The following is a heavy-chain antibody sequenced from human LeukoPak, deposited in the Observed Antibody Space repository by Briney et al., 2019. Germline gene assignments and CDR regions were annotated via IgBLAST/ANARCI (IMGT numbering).Heavy chain of an antibody. Sequence: PSETLSLTCTVSGGSISSYYWSWLRQPPGKGLEWIGYIYYSGSTNYNPSLKSRVTISVDASKNQFSLKLSSVTAADTAVYYCARGRAMIPNWFDPWGQGTLVTVSS. CDR2: IYYSGST. J-gene: IGHJ5*02. CDR1: GGSISSYY. V-gene: IGHV4-59*01. CDR3: ARGRAMIPNWFDP. D-gene: IGHD3-22*01.